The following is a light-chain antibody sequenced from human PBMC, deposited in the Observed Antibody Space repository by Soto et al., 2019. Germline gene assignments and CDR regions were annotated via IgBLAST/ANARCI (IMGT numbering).Light chain of an antibody. CDR3: QQRSHWPPIT. CDR1: QNMASFY. CDR2: GAS. J-gene: IGKJ5*01. Sequence: IVLTHSPGTLSFSPWYRSTLSSSSSQNMASFYLAWYQQKPGQAPRLLIYGASNRATGIPARFSGSGSGTDFTLTISSLEPDDSAVYYCQQRSHWPPITFGQGTRLEIK. V-gene: IGKV3-11*01.